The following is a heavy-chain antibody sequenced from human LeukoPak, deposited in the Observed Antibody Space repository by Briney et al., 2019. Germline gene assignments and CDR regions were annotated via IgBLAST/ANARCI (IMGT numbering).Heavy chain of an antibody. CDR3: ARRGSWFDP. J-gene: IGHJ5*02. CDR1: GGSISSYF. CDR2: IYTSGST. V-gene: IGHV4-4*08. D-gene: IGHD2-15*01. Sequence: PSETLSLTCTVSGGSISSYFWSWIRQPPGKGLEWIGYIYTSGSTKYNPSLKSRVTISLDTSKNQFSLKLNSVTAADTAVYYCARRGSWFDPWAREPWSPSPQ.